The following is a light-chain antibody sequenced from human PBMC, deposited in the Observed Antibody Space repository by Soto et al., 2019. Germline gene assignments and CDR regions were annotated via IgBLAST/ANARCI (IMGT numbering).Light chain of an antibody. Sequence: DIQMTQSPSSLSASVGDRVTITCRASQSISTSLNWYQQKPGKAPKLLIYAASSLQSGVPSGFSGSGSGTDFTLAISSLQLEDFATYYCQQTYTTHHTFGQGTKLEIK. CDR2: AAS. CDR3: QQTYTTHHT. V-gene: IGKV1-39*01. J-gene: IGKJ2*01. CDR1: QSISTS.